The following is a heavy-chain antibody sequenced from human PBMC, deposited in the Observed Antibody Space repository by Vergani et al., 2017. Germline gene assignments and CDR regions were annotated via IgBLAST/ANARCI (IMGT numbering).Heavy chain of an antibody. CDR1: GFSLSTSGMC. D-gene: IGHD6-13*01. CDR2: IDWDDDK. V-gene: IGHV2-70*15. J-gene: IGHJ6*02. Sequence: QVTLRESGPALVKPTQTLTLTCTFSGFSLSTSGMCVSWIRQPPGKALEWLARIDWDDDKYYSTSLKTRLTISKDTSKNQVVLTMTNMDPVDTATYYCARTNGRIAAADYYYYGMDVWGQGTTVTVSS. CDR3: ARTNGRIAAADYYYYGMDV.